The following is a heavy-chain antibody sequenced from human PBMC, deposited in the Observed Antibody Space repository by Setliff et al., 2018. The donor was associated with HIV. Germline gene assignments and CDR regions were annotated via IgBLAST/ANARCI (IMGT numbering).Heavy chain of an antibody. CDR3: ARDTGQLVYYFDS. Sequence: GGSLRLSCAASGFTFSSYSMNWARQAPGKGLEWVSYISSSSSTIYYADSVKGRFTISRDNAKNSLYLQMNSLRAEDTAVYYCARDTGQLVYYFDSWGQGTLVTVSS. CDR2: ISSSSSTI. V-gene: IGHV3-48*01. D-gene: IGHD6-6*01. CDR1: GFTFSSYS. J-gene: IGHJ4*02.